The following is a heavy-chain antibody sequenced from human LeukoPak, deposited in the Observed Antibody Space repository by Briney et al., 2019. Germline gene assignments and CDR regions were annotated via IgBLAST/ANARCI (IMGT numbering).Heavy chain of an antibody. CDR1: GFTFDDYA. V-gene: IGHV3-9*01. J-gene: IGHJ6*02. Sequence: PGRSLRLSCAASGFTFDDYAMHWVRQVQGKGLEWVSGINWSSGSIGYADAVKGRFTISRDNAKKSLYLQMNSLRPEDTALYHCAKGSAMVRGVSVGWAYGLDAWGQGTRVTVSS. CDR2: INWSSGSI. D-gene: IGHD3-10*01. CDR3: AKGSAMVRGVSVGWAYGLDA.